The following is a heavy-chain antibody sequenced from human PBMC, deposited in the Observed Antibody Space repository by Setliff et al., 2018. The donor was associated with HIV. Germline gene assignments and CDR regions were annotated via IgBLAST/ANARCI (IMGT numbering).Heavy chain of an antibody. V-gene: IGHV4-4*07. CDR1: GDSIGYYY. J-gene: IGHJ3*02. CDR2: IHTSGST. Sequence: SETLSLTCTVSGDSIGYYYWSWIRQPAGRGLEWMGRIHTSGSTNYNPSLTSRVTLSVDTSKNQFFLKLTSLSAADTAVYYCARDRIEFVAEDPHDVFDIWGRGTLVTVSS. D-gene: IGHD5-12*01. CDR3: ARDRIEFVAEDPHDVFDI.